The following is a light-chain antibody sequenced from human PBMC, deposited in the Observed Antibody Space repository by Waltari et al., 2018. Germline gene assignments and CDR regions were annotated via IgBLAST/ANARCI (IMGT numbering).Light chain of an antibody. J-gene: IGKJ2*01. CDR1: QSVGNY. CDR2: DAS. CDR3: QQRSNWPLYT. V-gene: IGKV3D-11*02. Sequence: EIVLTQSPATLSLSPGERATLSCRASQSVGNYFAWYQQKPGQTPRLLIYDASTRATAIPARFSGSGPGTDFTLTISSLQPEDFAVYYCQQRSNWPLYTFGQGTKLE.